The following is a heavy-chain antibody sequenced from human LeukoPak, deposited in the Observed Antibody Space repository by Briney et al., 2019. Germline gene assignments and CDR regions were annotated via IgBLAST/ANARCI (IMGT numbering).Heavy chain of an antibody. D-gene: IGHD2-2*01. CDR2: IHYRGNT. CDR1: GGSISSSNYY. Sequence: PSETLSLTCTVSGGSISSSNYYWGWIRQPPGKGLECIGSIHYRGNTYYNPSLKSRVTISVDTSKNQFSLKLSSVTVADTAVYYCARSAPRYCSSTSCYGGLLEFDPWGQGSLVTVSS. CDR3: ARSAPRYCSSTSCYGGLLEFDP. J-gene: IGHJ5*02. V-gene: IGHV4-39*01.